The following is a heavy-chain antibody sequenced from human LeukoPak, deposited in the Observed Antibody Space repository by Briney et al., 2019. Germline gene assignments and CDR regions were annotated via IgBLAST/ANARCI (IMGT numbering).Heavy chain of an antibody. CDR1: GFTFSSYT. CDR2: ISGSGSNT. CDR3: ARSLTTLTYEGY. D-gene: IGHD1-1*01. V-gene: IGHV3-23*01. J-gene: IGHJ4*02. Sequence: GGSLRLSCAASGFTFSSYTMNWFRQAPGKGLEWVSAISGSGSNTYYAGSVKGRFTISRDNSKNTLYLQMNSLRGEDAAIYYCARSLTTLTYEGYWGQGTLVTVSS.